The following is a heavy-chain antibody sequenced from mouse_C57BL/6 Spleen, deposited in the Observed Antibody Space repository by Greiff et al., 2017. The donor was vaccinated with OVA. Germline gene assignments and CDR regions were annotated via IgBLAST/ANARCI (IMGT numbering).Heavy chain of an antibody. CDR2: IDPSDSYT. CDR3: ARRRVYYYGRNYFDY. V-gene: IGHV1-59*01. CDR1: GYTFTSYW. Sequence: VQLQQPGAELVRPGTSVKLSCKASGYTFTSYWMHWVKQRPGQGLEWIGVIDPSDSYTNYNQKFKGKATLTVDTSSSTAYMQLSRLTSEDSAVYYCARRRVYYYGRNYFDYWGQGTTLTVSS. D-gene: IGHD1-1*01. J-gene: IGHJ2*01.